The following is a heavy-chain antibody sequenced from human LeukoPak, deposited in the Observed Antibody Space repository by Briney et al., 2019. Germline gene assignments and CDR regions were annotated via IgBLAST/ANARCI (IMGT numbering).Heavy chain of an antibody. CDR2: TSGSGGST. CDR1: GFTFSSYA. CDR3: AKNGGGQCYSHLDS. J-gene: IGHJ4*02. Sequence: GGSLRLSCAASGFTFSSYAMSWVRQAPGKGLEWVSGTSGSGGSTYYAGSVKGRFTISRDNSKNTLYLQMNSLRVEDTAVYYCAKNGGGQCYSHLDSWGQGTLVTVSS. V-gene: IGHV3-23*01. D-gene: IGHD2-15*01.